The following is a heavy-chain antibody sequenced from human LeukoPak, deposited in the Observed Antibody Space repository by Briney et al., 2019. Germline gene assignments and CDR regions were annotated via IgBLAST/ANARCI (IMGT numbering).Heavy chain of an antibody. Sequence: PGGSLRLSCAASGFTFSSYGMHWVRQAPGKGLEWVAFIRYDGSNKYYADSVKGRFTISRDNSQNTLYLQMNSLRAEDTAVYYCAKDPLTGYSSGWTIDYWGQGTLVTVSS. CDR3: AKDPLTGYSSGWTIDY. D-gene: IGHD6-19*01. J-gene: IGHJ4*02. CDR2: IRYDGSNK. CDR1: GFTFSSYG. V-gene: IGHV3-30*02.